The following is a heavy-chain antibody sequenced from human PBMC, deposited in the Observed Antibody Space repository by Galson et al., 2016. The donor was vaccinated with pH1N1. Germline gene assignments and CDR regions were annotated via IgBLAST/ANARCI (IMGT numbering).Heavy chain of an antibody. CDR2: IYVRDIT. CDR1: GDSISSGDYY. D-gene: IGHD6-6*01. CDR3: PRGARGTSPHRTFYFAY. J-gene: IGHJ4*02. Sequence: TLSLTCTVSGDSISSGDYYWSWVRQPPGKGLEWIGHIYVRDITYYNPSLKNPLTISLDTSKNQFSLSPRSVTAADPAVYYCPRGARGTSPHRTFYFAYWGQGTLVTVSS. V-gene: IGHV4-30-4*01.